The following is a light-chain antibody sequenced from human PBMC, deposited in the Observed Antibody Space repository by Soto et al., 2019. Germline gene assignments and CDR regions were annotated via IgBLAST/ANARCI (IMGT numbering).Light chain of an antibody. V-gene: IGKV3-20*01. CDR1: QSLDSNY. Sequence: EIVLTQSPGTLSLSPGERANLSCRASQSLDSNYIAWYQQKHGQAPRLLIYGASSRAPGIPDRFSGSGSGTDFTLTISRLEPEDFAVYHCQRYGGSPGTFGQGTKVEIK. CDR2: GAS. CDR3: QRYGGSPGT. J-gene: IGKJ1*01.